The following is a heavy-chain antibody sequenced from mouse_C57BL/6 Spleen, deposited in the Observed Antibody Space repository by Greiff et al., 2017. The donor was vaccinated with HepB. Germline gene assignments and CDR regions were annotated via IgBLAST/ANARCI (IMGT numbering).Heavy chain of an antibody. CDR3: AREFTTVVATNDY. V-gene: IGHV1-81*01. J-gene: IGHJ2*01. CDR1: GYTFTSYG. CDR2: IYPRSGNT. Sequence: QVQLQQSGAELARPGASVKLSCKASGYTFTSYGISWVKQRTGQGLEWIGEIYPRSGNTHYTEKFKGKATLTADKSSSTAYMELRSLTSEDSAVYFCAREFTTVVATNDYWGQGTTLTVSS. D-gene: IGHD1-1*01.